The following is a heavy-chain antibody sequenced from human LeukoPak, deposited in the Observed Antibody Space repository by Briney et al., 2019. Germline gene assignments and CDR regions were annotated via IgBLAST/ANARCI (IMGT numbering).Heavy chain of an antibody. Sequence: GGSLRLSCAASGFTFSGSAMHWVRQASGKGLEWVGRIRSKANSYATAYAASVKGRFTISRDDSKNTAYLQMNSLETEDTAVYYCTSYDFWKSFDYWGQGTLVTVSS. CDR3: TSYDFWKSFDY. V-gene: IGHV3-73*01. J-gene: IGHJ4*02. CDR1: GFTFSGSA. D-gene: IGHD3-3*01. CDR2: IRSKANSYAT.